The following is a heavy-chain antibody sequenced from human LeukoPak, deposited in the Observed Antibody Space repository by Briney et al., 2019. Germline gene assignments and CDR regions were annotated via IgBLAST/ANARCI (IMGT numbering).Heavy chain of an antibody. V-gene: IGHV3-23*01. J-gene: IGHJ4*02. CDR1: GGSISSYY. Sequence: ETLSLTCTVSGGSISSYYRSWVRQAPGKGLEWVSSISGNVGNTYYADSVKGRFTISRDNSKNTLYLQMNSLRAEDTAIYYCAKSGLNRFDYWGQGTLVTVSS. CDR3: AKSGLNRFDY. CDR2: ISGNVGNT. D-gene: IGHD2-15*01.